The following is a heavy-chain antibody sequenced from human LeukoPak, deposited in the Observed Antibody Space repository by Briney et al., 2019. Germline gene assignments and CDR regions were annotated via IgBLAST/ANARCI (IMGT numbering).Heavy chain of an antibody. J-gene: IGHJ5*01. CDR2: VNSDGSST. Sequence: GSLRLSCAASGFTFSNYWMHWVRQAPGKGLVWVSRVNSDGSSTGYADSVKGRFTISRDSAKNTLYLQMNSLRAEDTAVYYCARGSGDGYSWPFDSWGQGTLVTVSS. V-gene: IGHV3-74*01. D-gene: IGHD5-24*01. CDR1: GFTFSNYW. CDR3: ARGSGDGYSWPFDS.